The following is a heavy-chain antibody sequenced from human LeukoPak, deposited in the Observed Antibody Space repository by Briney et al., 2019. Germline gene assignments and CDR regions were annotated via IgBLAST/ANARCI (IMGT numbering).Heavy chain of an antibody. V-gene: IGHV4-59*01. J-gene: IGHJ4*02. CDR1: GGSISSYY. CDR2: IYYSGST. CDR3: ARSLYGWERLGYFDY. Sequence: SETLSLTCTVSGGSISSYYWSWIRQPPGKGLEWIGYIYYSGSTNYNPSLKSRVTISVDTSKNQFSLKLSSVTAADTAVYYCARSLYGWERLGYFDYWGQGTLVTVSS. D-gene: IGHD1-26*01.